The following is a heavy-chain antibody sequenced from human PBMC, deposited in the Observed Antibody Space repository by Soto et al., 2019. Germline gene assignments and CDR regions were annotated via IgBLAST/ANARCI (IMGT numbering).Heavy chain of an antibody. CDR2: IYYSGCT. J-gene: IGHJ5*02. CDR3: ARTLGSSWYGDWFDP. Sequence: SETLSLTCTVSGGSISSYYWSRIPPAPGKGLEWIGYIYYSGCTNYNPSLKSRVTISVDTSKNQFSLKLSSVTAADTAVYYCARTLGSSWYGDWFDPWGQGTRVTVS. CDR1: GGSISSYY. V-gene: IGHV4-59*08. D-gene: IGHD6-13*01.